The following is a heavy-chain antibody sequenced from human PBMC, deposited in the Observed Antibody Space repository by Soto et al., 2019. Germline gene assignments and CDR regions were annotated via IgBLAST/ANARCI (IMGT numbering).Heavy chain of an antibody. CDR1: GFAFSDFG. J-gene: IGHJ3*02. V-gene: IGHV3-30*18. D-gene: IGHD3-10*01. CDR2: ISYDGINR. CDR3: AKWFVELFDAFEI. Sequence: QVQLVESGGGVVQPGTSLRLSCVASGFAFSDFGMHWVRQAPGKGLEWVAVISYDGINRNYADSVKGRFTISRDTSSNTLYLQMNGLRPEDTAVYYCAKWFVELFDAFEIWGQWTRVTVSS.